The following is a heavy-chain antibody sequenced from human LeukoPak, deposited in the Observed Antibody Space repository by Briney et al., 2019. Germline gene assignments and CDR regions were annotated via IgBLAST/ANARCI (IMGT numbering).Heavy chain of an antibody. D-gene: IGHD6-6*01. Sequence: GGSLRLSCAASGFTFSSYAMHWVRQAPGKGLEWVAVISYDGSNKYYADSVKGRFTISRDNSKNTLYLQMNSLRAEDTAVYYCAKLVSSSTVDYWGQGTLVTVSS. V-gene: IGHV3-30*04. CDR1: GFTFSSYA. CDR3: AKLVSSSTVDY. CDR2: ISYDGSNK. J-gene: IGHJ4*02.